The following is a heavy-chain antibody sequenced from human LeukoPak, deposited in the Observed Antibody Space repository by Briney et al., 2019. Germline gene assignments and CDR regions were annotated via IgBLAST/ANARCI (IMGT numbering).Heavy chain of an antibody. D-gene: IGHD3-9*01. V-gene: IGHV3-30-3*01. CDR2: ISYDGSNK. CDR3: ARDLGYFDWLGYFDY. CDR1: GFTFSSYA. J-gene: IGHJ4*02. Sequence: GGSLRLSCAASGFTFSSYAMHWVRQAPGKGLEWVAVISYDGSNKYYADSVKGRFTLSRDNSKNTLFLQMNSLRAEDTAVYYCARDLGYFDWLGYFDYWGQGTLVTVSS.